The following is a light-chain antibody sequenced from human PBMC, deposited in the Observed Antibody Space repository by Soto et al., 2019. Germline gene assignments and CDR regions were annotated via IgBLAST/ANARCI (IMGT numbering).Light chain of an antibody. CDR1: SGHSSYA. CDR2: LNSDGSH. J-gene: IGLJ2*01. Sequence: QPVLTQSPSASASLGASVKLTCTLSSGHSSYAIAWHQQQPEKGPRYLMKLNSDGSHSKGGGIPDRFSGSSSGAERYLTISSLQSEDEADYYCQTWGTGIVFGGGTKVTVL. CDR3: QTWGTGIV. V-gene: IGLV4-69*01.